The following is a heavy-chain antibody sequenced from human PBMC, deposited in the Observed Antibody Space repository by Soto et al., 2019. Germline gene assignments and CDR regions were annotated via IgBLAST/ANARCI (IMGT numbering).Heavy chain of an antibody. V-gene: IGHV3-74*01. D-gene: IGHD1-26*01. Sequence: DVQLVESGGGSVQPGGSLSLSCAATGFTFSYYWMHWVRQAPGKGLVWVSRIHSDGSSTTDADSVKGRFTISRDNAKNTLYVQMSSLRAEDTAVYYCARGQWGAFDLWGQGTMVTVAS. J-gene: IGHJ3*01. CDR2: IHSDGSST. CDR1: GFTFSYYW. CDR3: ARGQWGAFDL.